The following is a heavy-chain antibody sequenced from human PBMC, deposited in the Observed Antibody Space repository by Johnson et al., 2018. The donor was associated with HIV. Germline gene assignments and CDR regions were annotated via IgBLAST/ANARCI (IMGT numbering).Heavy chain of an antibody. V-gene: IGHV3-30*02. CDR3: ARDALLRFLEWFI. CDR1: GFTFSSYG. Sequence: QVQLVESGGGVVQPGGSLRLSCAASGFTFSSYGMHWVRQAPGQGLEWVAFIRYDGRNKYYADSVKGRFTISRDNSKNTLYLQMNSLRVEDTAVYYCARDALLRFLEWFIWGQGTMVTVSS. J-gene: IGHJ3*02. CDR2: IRYDGRNK. D-gene: IGHD3-3*01.